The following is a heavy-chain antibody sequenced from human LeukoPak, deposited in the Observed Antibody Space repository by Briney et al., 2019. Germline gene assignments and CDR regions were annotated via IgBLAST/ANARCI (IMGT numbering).Heavy chain of an antibody. CDR1: GGSISSYY. J-gene: IGHJ4*02. CDR2: ISTRGSTDS. CDR3: AREKYSNSGYPALDY. Sequence: SETLSLTCTVSGGSISSYYWSWIRQPAGKGLEWIGRISTRGSTDSDYNPSLKSRVTISVDTSKNHLSLKLTSVTAADTAVYYCAREKYSNSGYPALDYWGQGTLVTVSS. V-gene: IGHV4-4*07. D-gene: IGHD4-11*01.